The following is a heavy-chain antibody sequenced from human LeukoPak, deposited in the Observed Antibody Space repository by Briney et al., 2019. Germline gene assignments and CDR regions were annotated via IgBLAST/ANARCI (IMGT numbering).Heavy chain of an antibody. CDR3: ARQNDFRLDY. V-gene: IGHV5-51*01. CDR2: IYSGDSDT. Sequence: RGESLKISCKGSGYTFSSYWIGWVRQMPGKGLEWMGIIYSGDSDTRYSPSLQGQVTISVDTSIGTAYLQWSSLKASDTAIYYCARQNDFRLDYWGQGTLVTVSS. J-gene: IGHJ4*02. CDR1: GYTFSSYW. D-gene: IGHD3-3*01.